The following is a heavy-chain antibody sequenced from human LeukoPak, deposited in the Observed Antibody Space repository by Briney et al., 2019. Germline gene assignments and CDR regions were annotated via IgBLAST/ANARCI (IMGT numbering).Heavy chain of an antibody. CDR2: IYYSGSS. Sequence: PSETLSLTCNVSGGSLSGYRWSWIRQPPGKGLEWLGYIYYSGSSNYNPSLKSRVTMSPDTSKNQFSLKLGSVTAADTAVYYCARVPRSYYYYYYMDVWGKGTTVTVSS. CDR1: GGSLSGYR. V-gene: IGHV4-59*01. CDR3: ARVPRSYYYYYYMDV. J-gene: IGHJ6*03.